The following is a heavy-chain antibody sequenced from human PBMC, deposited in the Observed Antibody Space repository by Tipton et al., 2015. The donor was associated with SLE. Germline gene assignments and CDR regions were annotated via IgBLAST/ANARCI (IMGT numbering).Heavy chain of an antibody. CDR2: IFYSGGT. V-gene: IGHV4-39*07. CDR1: GGSVSSSSKY. Sequence: TLSLTCTVSGGSVSSSSKYWAWIRQPPGKGLEWIGSIFYSGGTYYNPSLKSRLTISVDTSKNQFSLKLNSVTAADTAVYYCARERVEAAGRRWYFDLWGRGTLVTVSS. D-gene: IGHD6-13*01. J-gene: IGHJ2*01. CDR3: ARERVEAAGRRWYFDL.